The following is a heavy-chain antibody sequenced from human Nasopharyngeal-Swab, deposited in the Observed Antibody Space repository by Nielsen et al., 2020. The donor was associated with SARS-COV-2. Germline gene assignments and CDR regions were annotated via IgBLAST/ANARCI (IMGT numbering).Heavy chain of an antibody. CDR3: VRGDRRDY. V-gene: IGHV3-21*01. J-gene: IGHJ4*02. CDR1: GFAFSAYT. Sequence: GESLKISCAAYGFAFSAYTMNWVGQAPGKGLEWVSSISGSGSSRYYAASLKGRFTISRDNAQNSLFLQINSLTAEDTAFYFCVRGDRRDYWGLGTLVTVSS. CDR2: ISGSGSSR.